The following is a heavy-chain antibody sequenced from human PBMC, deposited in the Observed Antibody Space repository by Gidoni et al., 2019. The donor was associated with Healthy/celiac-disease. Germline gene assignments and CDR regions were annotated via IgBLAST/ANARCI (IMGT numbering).Heavy chain of an antibody. V-gene: IGHV3-15*01. J-gene: IGHJ4*02. CDR2: IKSKTDGGTT. D-gene: IGHD2-15*01. Sequence: EVQLVESGGGLVKPGGSLRLSCAASGFTFSNAWMRWVRQAPGKGLEWVGRIKSKTDGGTTDYAAPVKGRFTISRDDSKNTLYLQMNSLKTEDTAVYYCTTVVFGCSGGSCLHYVLGYYWGQGTLVTVSS. CDR1: GFTFSNAW. CDR3: TTVVFGCSGGSCLHYVLGYY.